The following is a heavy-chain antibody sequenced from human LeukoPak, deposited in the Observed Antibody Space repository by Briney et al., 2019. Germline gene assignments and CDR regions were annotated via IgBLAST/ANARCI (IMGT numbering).Heavy chain of an antibody. Sequence: GASVKVSCKASGYTFTNYYIHWVRQAPGQGLEWMGIINPSGGSTGYAQKFRGRVTVTRDTSTSTVYMELSSLRSEDTAVYYCARPLAPVMLNAFDIWGQGTMVTVSS. J-gene: IGHJ3*02. CDR2: INPSGGST. CDR1: GYTFTNYY. V-gene: IGHV1-46*01. D-gene: IGHD2-8*01. CDR3: ARPLAPVMLNAFDI.